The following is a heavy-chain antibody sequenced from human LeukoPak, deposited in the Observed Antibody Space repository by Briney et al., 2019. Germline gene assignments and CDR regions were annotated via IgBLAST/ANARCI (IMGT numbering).Heavy chain of an antibody. J-gene: IGHJ4*02. D-gene: IGHD5-24*01. V-gene: IGHV4-39*01. Sequence: SETLSLTCTVSGDSISSGGYYWGWIRQPPGKGLEWIGSVYYSGSTYYNPSLKSQVTISVDTSKNQFSLKLSSVTAADTAVYYCARPLRGMATFDFDYWGQGTLVTVSS. CDR2: VYYSGST. CDR1: GDSISSGGYY. CDR3: ARPLRGMATFDFDY.